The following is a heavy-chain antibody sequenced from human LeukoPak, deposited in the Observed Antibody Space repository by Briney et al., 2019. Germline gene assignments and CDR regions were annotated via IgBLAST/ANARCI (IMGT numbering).Heavy chain of an antibody. J-gene: IGHJ6*03. Sequence: PSETLSLTCTVSGGSISSYYWSWIRQPPGKGLEWIGYIYYSGSTNYNPSLKSRVTISVDTSKNQFSLKLSSVTAADTAVYYCATGQYSYGHPYYYYYYMDVWGKGTTVTVSS. V-gene: IGHV4-59*01. D-gene: IGHD5-18*01. CDR3: ATGQYSYGHPYYYYYYMDV. CDR2: IYYSGST. CDR1: GGSISSYY.